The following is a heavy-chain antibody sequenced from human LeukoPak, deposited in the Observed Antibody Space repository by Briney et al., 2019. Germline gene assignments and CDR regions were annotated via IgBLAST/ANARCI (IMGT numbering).Heavy chain of an antibody. CDR2: ISYSGST. D-gene: IGHD4-17*01. CDR1: GGSISSHY. V-gene: IGHV4-59*11. CDR3: ARDPTTVTKGFDI. J-gene: IGHJ3*02. Sequence: PSETLSLTCTVSGGSISSHYWTWIRQSPGKGLEWIGYISYSGSTSYNPSLKSRVTLSVDTSKNQFSLKLSSVTAADTAVYYCARDPTTVTKGFDIWGQGTMVTVSS.